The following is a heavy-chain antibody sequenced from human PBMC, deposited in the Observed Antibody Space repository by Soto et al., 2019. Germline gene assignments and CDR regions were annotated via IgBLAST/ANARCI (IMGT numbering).Heavy chain of an antibody. CDR3: ARGYCSGGSCYPDAFDI. V-gene: IGHV3-53*02. CDR2: IYSGGST. J-gene: IGHJ3*02. CDR1: GFTVSSNY. Sequence: EVQLVETGGGLIQPGGSLRLSCAASGFTVSSNYMSWVRQAPGKGLEWVSVIYSGGSTYYADSVKGRFTISRDNSKNTLYLQMNSLRAEDTAVYYCARGYCSGGSCYPDAFDIWGQGTMVTVSS. D-gene: IGHD2-15*01.